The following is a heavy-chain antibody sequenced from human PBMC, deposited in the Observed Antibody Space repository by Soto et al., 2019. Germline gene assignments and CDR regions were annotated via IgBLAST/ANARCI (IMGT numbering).Heavy chain of an antibody. J-gene: IGHJ4*02. CDR1: GGSISSSSYY. Sequence: PWETLSLTCAVSGGSISSSSYYWGWIRQPPGKGLEWIVSIYYSGSTYYNPSLKSRVTISVDTSKNQFSLKLSSVTAADTAVYYCAIFGVVICWGQGTLVTV. CDR2: IYYSGST. CDR3: AIFGVVIC. D-gene: IGHD3-3*01. V-gene: IGHV4-39*01.